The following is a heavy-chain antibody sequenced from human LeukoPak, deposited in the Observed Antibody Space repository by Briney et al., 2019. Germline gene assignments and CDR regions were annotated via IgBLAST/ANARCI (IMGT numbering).Heavy chain of an antibody. CDR2: INHSGST. V-gene: IGHV4-34*01. CDR1: GGSFSGYY. J-gene: IGHJ4*02. D-gene: IGHD3-16*02. Sequence: SETLSLTCAVYGGSFSGYYWSWIRQPPGKGLEWIGEINHSGSTNYNPSLKSRVSMSVDTSKNLFSLRLSSVTAADTAVYFCARHHYDSAWGVYRYLDYWGPGTLVTVSS. CDR3: ARHHYDSAWGVYRYLDY.